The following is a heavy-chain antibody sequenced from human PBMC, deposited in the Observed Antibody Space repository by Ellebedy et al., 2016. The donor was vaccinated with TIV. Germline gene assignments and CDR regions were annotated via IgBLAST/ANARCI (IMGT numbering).Heavy chain of an antibody. CDR1: GDSVSSNSAA. V-gene: IGHV6-1*01. CDR3: AREGQAVGAFDY. D-gene: IGHD6-13*01. CDR2: TYYRSKWYN. Sequence: SQTLSLTCAISGDSVSSNSAAWDWIRQSPSRGLEWLGRTYYRSKWYNDYAISVKSRIRISADTSKNQFSLHLNSVTPEDTAVYYCAREGQAVGAFDYWGQGSLVTVSS. J-gene: IGHJ4*02.